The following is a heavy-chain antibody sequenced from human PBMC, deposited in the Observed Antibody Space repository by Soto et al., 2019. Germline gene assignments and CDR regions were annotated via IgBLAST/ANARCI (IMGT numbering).Heavy chain of an antibody. J-gene: IGHJ5*02. D-gene: IGHD6-13*01. Sequence: EASVKVSCKASGYTFTSYYMHWVRQAPGQGLEWMGIINPSGGSTSYAQKFQGRVTMTRDTSTSTVYMELSSLRSEDTAVYYCARDQGNFIAAAWSLLYNWFDPWGQGTLVPVSS. CDR1: GYTFTSYY. CDR3: ARDQGNFIAAAWSLLYNWFDP. V-gene: IGHV1-46*01. CDR2: INPSGGST.